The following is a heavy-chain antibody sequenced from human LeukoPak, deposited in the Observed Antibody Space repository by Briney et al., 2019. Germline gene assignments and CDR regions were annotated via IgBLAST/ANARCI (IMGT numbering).Heavy chain of an antibody. D-gene: IGHD3-22*01. J-gene: IGHJ5*02. CDR3: ARDLYDSSGYFYGAS. Sequence: PGGSLRLSCAASGFAFHDYAMHWVRQPPGKGLEWVSYISTSSSTTYYADSVKGRFTISRDNAKNSLYLQMNSLRAEDTALYYCARDLYDSSGYFYGASWGQGTLVTVSS. CDR1: GFAFHDYA. CDR2: ISTSSSTT. V-gene: IGHV3-48*01.